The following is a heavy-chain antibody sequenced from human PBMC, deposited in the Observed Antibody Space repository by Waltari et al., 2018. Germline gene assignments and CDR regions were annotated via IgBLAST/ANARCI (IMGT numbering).Heavy chain of an antibody. D-gene: IGHD1-26*01. J-gene: IGHJ4*02. CDR2: IYDSGTT. V-gene: IGHV4-59*08. CDR3: ARHQVGGRDFEY. Sequence: QVQLQESGPGLVRPSDTLSLTCTVYGGSVSSLYWGWFRQPPGKGLEWIGHIYDSGTTNLNPSLKNRVSISLDTSKNQFSLKLNSVTAADTAVYYCARHQVGGRDFEYWGQGTLVTVSS. CDR1: GGSVSSLY.